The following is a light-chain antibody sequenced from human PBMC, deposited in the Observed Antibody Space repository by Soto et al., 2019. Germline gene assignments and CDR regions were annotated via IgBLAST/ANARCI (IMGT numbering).Light chain of an antibody. J-gene: IGKJ1*01. CDR1: QSVSSSY. CDR2: GAS. Sequence: EIVLTQSPGTPSLSPGERATLSCRASQSVSSSYLAWYQQKPGQAPRLLIYGASSRATGIPDRFSGSGSGTDFTLTISRLEPEEFAVYYCQQYGSSPGTFGQGTKVEIK. V-gene: IGKV3-20*01. CDR3: QQYGSSPGT.